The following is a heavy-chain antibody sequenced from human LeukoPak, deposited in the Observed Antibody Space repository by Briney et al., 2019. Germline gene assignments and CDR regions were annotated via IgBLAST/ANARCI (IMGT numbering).Heavy chain of an antibody. Sequence: ASVKVSCKASGYTFNGYYMHWVRQAPGQGLEWMGLINPSGSSTIYAQKFQGRVTMTRDMSTSTDYMELSSLRSEDTAVYYCARDNSVGDYAWWFDPWGQGTLVTVSS. CDR2: INPSGSST. D-gene: IGHD1-26*01. V-gene: IGHV1-46*02. CDR1: GYTFNGYY. J-gene: IGHJ5*02. CDR3: ARDNSVGDYAWWFDP.